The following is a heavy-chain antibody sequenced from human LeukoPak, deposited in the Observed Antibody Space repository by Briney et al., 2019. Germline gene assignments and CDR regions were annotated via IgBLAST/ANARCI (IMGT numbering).Heavy chain of an antibody. CDR2: IYTSGST. J-gene: IGHJ1*01. Sequence: SETLSLTCTVSGGSISSGSYYWSWIRQPAGKGLEWIGRIYTSGSTNYNPSLKSRVTISVDTSKNQFSLKLSSVTAADTAVYYCARAYCSSTRCYTGGSFQHWGQGILITVSS. D-gene: IGHD2-2*01. CDR3: ARAYCSSTRCYTGGSFQH. V-gene: IGHV4-61*02. CDR1: GGSISSGSYY.